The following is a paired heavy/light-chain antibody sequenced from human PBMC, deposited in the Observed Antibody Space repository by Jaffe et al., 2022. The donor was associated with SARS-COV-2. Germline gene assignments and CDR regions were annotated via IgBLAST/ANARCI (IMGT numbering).Heavy chain of an antibody. CDR1: GFTFSSYA. CDR3: AKVGAPYIVAGSEYNWFDP. J-gene: IGHJ5*02. D-gene: IGHD6-19*01. V-gene: IGHV3-23*01. CDR2: ISGSGGST. Sequence: EVQLLESGGGLVQPGGSLRLSCAASGFTFSSYAMSWVRQAPGKGLEWVSAISGSGGSTYYADSVKGRFTISRDNSKNTLYLQMNSLRAEDTAVYYCAKVGAPYIVAGSEYNWFDPWGQGTLVTVSS.
Light chain of an antibody. J-gene: IGLJ3*02. Sequence: QSALTQPASVSGSPGQSITISCTGTSSDVGGYNYVSWYQQHPGKAPKLMIYEVSNRPSGVSNRFSGSKSGNTASLTISGLQAEDEADYYCSSYTSSSFWVFGGGTKLTVL. CDR2: EVS. CDR1: SSDVGGYNY. CDR3: SSYTSSSFWV. V-gene: IGLV2-14*01.